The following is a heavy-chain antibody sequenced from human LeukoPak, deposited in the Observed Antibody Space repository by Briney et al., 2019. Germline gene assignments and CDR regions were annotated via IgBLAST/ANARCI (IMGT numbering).Heavy chain of an antibody. CDR1: GFTFSSYA. J-gene: IGHJ6*02. D-gene: IGHD6-19*01. CDR2: ISGSGGST. V-gene: IGHV3-23*01. Sequence: PSGGSLRLSCAASGFTFSSYAMSWVRQAPGKGLEWVSAISGSGGSTYYADSVKGRFTISRDNSKNTLYLQMNGLRAEDTAVYYCAKGRAGIAVAGRAYYYYGMDVWGQGTTVTVSS. CDR3: AKGRAGIAVAGRAYYYYGMDV.